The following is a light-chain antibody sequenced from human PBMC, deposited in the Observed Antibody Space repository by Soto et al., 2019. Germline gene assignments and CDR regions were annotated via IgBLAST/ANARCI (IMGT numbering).Light chain of an antibody. Sequence: QITQSPSTLSASVGNKVTNTFRASQSISSWLAWYQQKPGQAPKLLIYKASTLQSGVPSRFSGSGSGTEFTLAISSLQPDDSATYYCQQYNDNWTFGQGTKV. J-gene: IGKJ1*01. CDR1: QSISSW. CDR2: KAS. CDR3: QQYNDNWT. V-gene: IGKV1-5*03.